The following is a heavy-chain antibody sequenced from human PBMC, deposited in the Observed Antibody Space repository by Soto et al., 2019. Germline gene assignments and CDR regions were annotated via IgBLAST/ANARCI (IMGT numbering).Heavy chain of an antibody. CDR2: INAGNGDT. V-gene: IGHV1-3*01. D-gene: IGHD1-1*01. J-gene: IGHJ3*02. CDR1: GYTFTIHT. Sequence: ASVKVSCKASGYTFTIHTIHWVPQAPGQRLEWMGWINAGNGDTKSSQKFQGRVTITRDTSASTAYMELSSLRSEDTAVYYCARDPGPDVLDIWGQGTMVTVSS. CDR3: ARDPGPDVLDI.